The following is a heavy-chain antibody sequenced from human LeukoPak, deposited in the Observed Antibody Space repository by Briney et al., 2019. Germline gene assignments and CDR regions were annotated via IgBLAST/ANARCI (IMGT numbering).Heavy chain of an antibody. D-gene: IGHD2-15*01. CDR3: ATDMVGYCSSNGCYSEAY. CDR1: GYTFTGYY. V-gene: IGHV1-2*02. J-gene: IGHJ4*02. CDR2: INPNTGGT. Sequence: ASVKVSCKASGYTFTGYYMHLVRQAPGQGLEWIGWINPNTGGTNSAQKFQGRVTMTRDTSISTAYMELSRLRSEDTAVYYCATDMVGYCSSNGCYSEAYWGQGTLVTVSS.